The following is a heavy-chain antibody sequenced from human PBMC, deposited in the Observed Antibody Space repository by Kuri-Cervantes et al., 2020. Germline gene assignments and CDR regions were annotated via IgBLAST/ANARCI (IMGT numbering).Heavy chain of an antibody. J-gene: IGHJ4*02. V-gene: IGHV3-30*18. Sequence: GGSLRLSCAASGFTFDDYAMHWVRQAPGKGLEWVAVISYDGSNKYYADSVKGRFTISRDNSKNTLFLQMNSLRVEDTAVYYCVKVFDYWGQGSLVTVSS. CDR3: VKVFDY. CDR2: ISYDGSNK. CDR1: GFTFDDYA.